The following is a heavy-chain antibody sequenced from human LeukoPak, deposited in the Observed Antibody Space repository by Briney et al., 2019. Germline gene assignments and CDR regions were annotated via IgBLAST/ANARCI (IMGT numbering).Heavy chain of an antibody. CDR3: ARYRDTLAGTDFDY. D-gene: IGHD6-19*01. CDR1: GFTFSSYS. CDR2: ISSSSSYI. V-gene: IGHV3-21*01. Sequence: GGSLRLSCAASGFTFSSYSMNWVRQAPGKGLEWVSSISSSSSYIYYADSVKGRFTISRDNAKNSLYLQMNSLRAEDTAMYYCARYRDTLAGTDFDYWGQGTLVTVSS. J-gene: IGHJ4*02.